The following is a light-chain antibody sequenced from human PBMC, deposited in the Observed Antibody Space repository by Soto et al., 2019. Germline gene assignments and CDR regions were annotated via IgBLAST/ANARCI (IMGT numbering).Light chain of an antibody. V-gene: IGLV2-18*02. CDR1: SSDVGSYNR. J-gene: IGLJ1*01. CDR3: SSYTSSSTSLV. CDR2: EVS. Sequence: QSALTQPPSVSGSPGQSVTISCTGTSSDVGSYNRVSWYQQPPGTAPKLMIYEVSNRPSGVPDRFSGSKSGNTASLTISGLKAEDEADYYCSSYTSSSTSLVFGTGTKVTVL.